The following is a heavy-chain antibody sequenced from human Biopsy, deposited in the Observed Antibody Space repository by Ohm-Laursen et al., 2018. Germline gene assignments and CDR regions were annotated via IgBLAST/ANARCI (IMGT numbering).Heavy chain of an antibody. CDR3: ATTTMDTSGWYGNYFDS. CDR1: SGSISSYY. CDR2: ISYSGNT. D-gene: IGHD6-19*01. J-gene: IGHJ4*02. Sequence: TLSLTCTVSSGSISSYYWSWIRQPPGKGLEWIGYISYSGNTNYNPSLKSRATMSVDTSKNQFSLKVYSVTAADTAIYYCATTTMDTSGWYGNYFDSWGQGALVTVSS. V-gene: IGHV4-59*08.